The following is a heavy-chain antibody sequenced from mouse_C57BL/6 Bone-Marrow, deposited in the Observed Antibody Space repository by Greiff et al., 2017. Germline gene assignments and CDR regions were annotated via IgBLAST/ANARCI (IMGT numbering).Heavy chain of an antibody. V-gene: IGHV1-85*01. CDR1: GYTFTSYD. D-gene: IGHD1-1*01. CDR3: ARLGFDGSSGDWYFDV. J-gene: IGHJ1*03. CDR2: IYPRDGST. Sequence: VKVVESGPELVKPGASVKLSCKASGYTFTSYDINWVKQRPGQGLEWIGWIYPRDGSTKYNEKFKGKATLTVDTSSSTAYLELHSLTSEDSAVYFCARLGFDGSSGDWYFDVWGTGTTVTVSS.